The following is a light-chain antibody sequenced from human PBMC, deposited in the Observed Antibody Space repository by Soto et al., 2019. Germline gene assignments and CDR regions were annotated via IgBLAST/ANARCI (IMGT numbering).Light chain of an antibody. J-gene: IGKJ1*01. V-gene: IGKV1-16*02. CDR2: SAS. CDR1: QGISNY. CDR3: QQYYRYPWT. Sequence: DIHMTQSPSSLSASVGDRVTITCRASQGISNYLGWYQQKPGKVPKSLIYSASSLQSGVPSKFSGRGSGTDFTLTINDMQPDDFATYYCQQYYRYPWTFGQGTKVDIK.